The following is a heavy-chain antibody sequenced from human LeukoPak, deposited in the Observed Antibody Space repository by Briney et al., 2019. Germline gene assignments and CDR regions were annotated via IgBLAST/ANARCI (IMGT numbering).Heavy chain of an antibody. V-gene: IGHV3-30-3*01. D-gene: IGHD6-19*01. Sequence: GSLRLSCAASGFTFSSYAMHWVRQAPGKGLEWVAVISYDGSNKYYADSVKGRFTISRDNSKNTLYLQMNSLRAEDTAVYYCALHPVAGTGGIDYWGQGTLVTVSS. CDR3: ALHPVAGTGGIDY. CDR1: GFTFSSYA. J-gene: IGHJ4*02. CDR2: ISYDGSNK.